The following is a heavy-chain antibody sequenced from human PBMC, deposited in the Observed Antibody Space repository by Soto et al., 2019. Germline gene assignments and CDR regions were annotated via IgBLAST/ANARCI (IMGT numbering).Heavy chain of an antibody. CDR3: ARPVGTIFGVVVDV. J-gene: IGHJ6*02. CDR1: GYTFTSYD. CDR2: MNPNSGNT. Sequence: QVQLVQSGAEVKKPGASVKVSCKASGYTFTSYDINWVRQATGQGLEWMGWMNPNSGNTGYAQKFQGRVTMTRNTSIRTAYMELSSLRSEDTAVYYCARPVGTIFGVVVDVWGQGTTVTVSS. D-gene: IGHD3-3*01. V-gene: IGHV1-8*01.